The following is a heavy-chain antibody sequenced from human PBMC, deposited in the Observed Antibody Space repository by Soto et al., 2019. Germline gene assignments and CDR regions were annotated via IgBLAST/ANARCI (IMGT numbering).Heavy chain of an antibody. J-gene: IGHJ6*02. D-gene: IGHD6-19*01. CDR1: DGCFSGYY. V-gene: IGHV4-34*01. CDR3: AIAVAGYYYYGMDV. Sequence: PSETLSLSCDVYDGCFSGYYWSWIRQTPGKGLEWIGEINHSGSTNYNPTIKSRVTISVDTSKNQFSLKLSSVTAADTAVYYCAIAVAGYYYYGMDVWGQGTTVTVSS. CDR2: INHSGST.